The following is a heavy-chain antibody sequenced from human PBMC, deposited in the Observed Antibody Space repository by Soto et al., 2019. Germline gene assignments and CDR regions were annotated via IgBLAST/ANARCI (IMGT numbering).Heavy chain of an antibody. V-gene: IGHV4-30-2*06. J-gene: IGHJ4*02. CDR2: IYYSGNT. D-gene: IGHD3-22*01. CDR1: DGSIRSGGFS. Sequence: TLCLTCAVSDGSIRSGGFSWSRIRQSPGKGLELIGYIYYSGNTYYNPSLKGRVTISVDRSKNEFSLRLSSVTAADTAVYYWARATFIRKGYYDATYYYYFAYWGQGTLVTVFS. CDR3: ARATFIRKGYYDATYYYYFAY.